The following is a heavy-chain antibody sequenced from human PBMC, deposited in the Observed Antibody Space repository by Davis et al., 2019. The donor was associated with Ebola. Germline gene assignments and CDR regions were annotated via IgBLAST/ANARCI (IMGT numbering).Heavy chain of an antibody. CDR2: IYYTGST. J-gene: IGHJ4*02. Sequence: PSETLSLTCTVSGVSISTHYWSWIRQPPGKRLEWIGSIYYTGSTNYNSSLYSRVTISVDTSKNQFSLTLRSVTAADTAVYYCVRFGRGAYWGQGTRVTVSS. CDR1: GVSISTHY. V-gene: IGHV4-59*11. D-gene: IGHD3-10*01. CDR3: VRFGRGAY.